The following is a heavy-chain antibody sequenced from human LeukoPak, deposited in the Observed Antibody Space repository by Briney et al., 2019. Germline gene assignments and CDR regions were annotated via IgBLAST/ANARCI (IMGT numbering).Heavy chain of an antibody. Sequence: ASVKVSCKASGYTFTGYYMHWVRQAPGQGLEWMGWINPNSGGTNYAQKFQGRVTMTGDTSISTAYMELSRLRSDDTAVYYCARVYHNCGGDCYPYFDYWGQGTLVTVSS. J-gene: IGHJ4*02. V-gene: IGHV1-2*02. CDR1: GYTFTGYY. CDR2: INPNSGGT. CDR3: ARVYHNCGGDCYPYFDY. D-gene: IGHD2-21*01.